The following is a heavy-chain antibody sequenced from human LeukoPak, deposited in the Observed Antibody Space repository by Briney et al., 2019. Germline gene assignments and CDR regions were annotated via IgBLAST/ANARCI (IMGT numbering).Heavy chain of an antibody. V-gene: IGHV4-59*08. CDR3: ARHFSGAAAPLPFDF. J-gene: IGHJ4*02. CDR1: GASISTYY. D-gene: IGHD6-13*01. Sequence: PSETLSLTCTVSGASISTYYWSWIRQPPGKGLEWFGYIYSIGHNNYNPALTIRVNISVDTANNQFSLNLTSVTAADTAVYYCARHFSGAAAPLPFDFWGQGTLVTVSS. CDR2: IYSIGHN.